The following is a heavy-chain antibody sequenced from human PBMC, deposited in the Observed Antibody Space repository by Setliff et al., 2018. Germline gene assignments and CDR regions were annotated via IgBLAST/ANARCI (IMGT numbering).Heavy chain of an antibody. CDR2: ISSTGGTV. CDR3: VRERGPHGYCSDGDCFALDY. Sequence: GGSLRLSCAASGFTFDDYNMNWVRQAPGKGPEWVSYISSTGGTVYHADSVKGRFTISRDQAKNSLYLQMNSLRAEDTAVYYCVRERGPHGYCSDGDCFALDYWGQGTLVTV. CDR1: GFTFDDYN. J-gene: IGHJ4*02. V-gene: IGHV3-48*01. D-gene: IGHD2-15*01.